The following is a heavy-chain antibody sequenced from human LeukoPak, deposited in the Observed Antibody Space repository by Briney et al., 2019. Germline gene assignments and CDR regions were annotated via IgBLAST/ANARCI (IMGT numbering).Heavy chain of an antibody. V-gene: IGHV5-10-1*01. J-gene: IGHJ4*02. CDR1: GSIFTSYW. Sequence: PGASLQISCKGSGSIFTSYWISGGRQLPGKGLEWMGRIDPSDSYTNYSPSFQGHVTISADKSISTAYLQWSSLKASDTAMYFCARHCSGGSCYSDYWGQGTLVTVSS. D-gene: IGHD2-15*01. CDR3: ARHCSGGSCYSDY. CDR2: IDPSDSYT.